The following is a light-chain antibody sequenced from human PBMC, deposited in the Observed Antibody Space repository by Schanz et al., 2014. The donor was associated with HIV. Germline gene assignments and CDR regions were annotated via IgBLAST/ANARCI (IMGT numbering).Light chain of an antibody. CDR3: SSYTSSSTWV. CDR2: DFS. V-gene: IGLV2-14*03. J-gene: IGLJ3*02. CDR1: SSDVGDFNF. Sequence: QSALTQPTSVSGSPGQSITISCTVASSDVGDFNFVSWYQQHPGKAPKLMIYDFSDRPSGISSRFSGSKSGNTASLTISALQAEDEADYYCSSYTSSSTWVFGGGTKLTVL.